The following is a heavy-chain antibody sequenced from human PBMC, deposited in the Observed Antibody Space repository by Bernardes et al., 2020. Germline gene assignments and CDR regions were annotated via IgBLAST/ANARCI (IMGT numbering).Heavy chain of an antibody. CDR1: GFTVSSNY. J-gene: IGHJ3*02. CDR2: IYSGGTT. CDR3: ARSRRTTVTPGAFDI. Sequence: GGSLRLSCAASGFTVSSNYMSWVRQAPGKGLELFSVIYSGGTTYYADSVKGRFTISRDNSKNTLYLQMNSLRAEDTAVYYCARSRRTTVTPGAFDIWGQGTMVTVSS. D-gene: IGHD4-17*01. V-gene: IGHV3-53*01.